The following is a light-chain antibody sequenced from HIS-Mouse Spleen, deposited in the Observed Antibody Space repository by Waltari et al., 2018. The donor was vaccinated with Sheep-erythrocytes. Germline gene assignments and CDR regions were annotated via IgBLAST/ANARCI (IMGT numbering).Light chain of an antibody. J-gene: IGLJ2*01. CDR1: KLGDKY. Sequence: SYELTQTPSVSVSPGQTASITCSGDKLGDKYACWYQQKPGQSPVLVIYQDSKRPSGLPARFAGSNSGNTATLTISGTQAMDEADYYCQAWDSSTAVFGGGTKVTVL. V-gene: IGLV3-1*01. CDR3: QAWDSSTAV. CDR2: QDS.